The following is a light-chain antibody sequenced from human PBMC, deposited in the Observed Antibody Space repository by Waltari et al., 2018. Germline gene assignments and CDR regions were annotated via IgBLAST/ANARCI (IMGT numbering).Light chain of an antibody. CDR1: QTLIYTDGNTY. V-gene: IGKV2-30*01. Sequence: DVVMTQSPPSLPVTLGQPASISCRSSQTLIYTDGNTYLSWFLQRPGQSPRRLIYKVSDRDPGVPDRFRGSGSGTDFTLRIKKVEAEDVGVYYCMQGTHWPWTSGQGTKMEIE. CDR3: MQGTHWPWT. J-gene: IGKJ1*01. CDR2: KVS.